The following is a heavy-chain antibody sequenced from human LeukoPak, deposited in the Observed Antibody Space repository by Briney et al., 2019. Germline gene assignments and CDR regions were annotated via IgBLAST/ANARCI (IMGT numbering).Heavy chain of an antibody. J-gene: IGHJ1*01. CDR2: INPSGGST. Sequence: ASVKVSCKASGYTFTSYYMHWVRQAPGQGLEWMGIINPSGGSTSYAQKFQGRVTMTRDTSTSTVYMELSSLRSEDTAVYYCARDRRVGAVRQWLVGGYFQHWGQGTLVTVSS. CDR3: ARDRRVGAVRQWLVGGYFQH. CDR1: GYTFTSYY. V-gene: IGHV1-46*01. D-gene: IGHD6-19*01.